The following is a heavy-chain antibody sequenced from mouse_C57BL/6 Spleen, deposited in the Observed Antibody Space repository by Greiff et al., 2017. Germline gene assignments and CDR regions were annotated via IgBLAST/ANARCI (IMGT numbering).Heavy chain of an antibody. V-gene: IGHV5-6*01. Sequence: EVMLVQSGGDLVKPGGSLKLSCAASGFNFSSYGMSWVRQTPDQRLEWVATISSGGSYTDYPGSVKGRFTISRDNAKNTLYLQMSSLKYEDTAMYYCARLWDYFDYWGQGTTLTVSS. CDR1: GFNFSSYG. CDR2: ISSGGSYT. J-gene: IGHJ2*01. CDR3: ARLWDYFDY. D-gene: IGHD4-1*01.